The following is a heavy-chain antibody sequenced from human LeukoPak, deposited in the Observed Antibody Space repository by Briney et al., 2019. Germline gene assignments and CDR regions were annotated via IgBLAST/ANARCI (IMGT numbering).Heavy chain of an antibody. V-gene: IGHV4-39*01. CDR2: IYYSGST. Sequence: SETLSLTCTVSGGSISSSSYYWGWIRQPPGTGLEWIGSIYYSGSTYYNPSLKSRVTISVDTSKNQFSLKLSSVTAADTAVYYCALTSGNTWRIAVAGSGFDYWGQGTLVTVSS. CDR1: GGSISSSSYY. CDR3: ALTSGNTWRIAVAGSGFDY. J-gene: IGHJ4*02. D-gene: IGHD6-19*01.